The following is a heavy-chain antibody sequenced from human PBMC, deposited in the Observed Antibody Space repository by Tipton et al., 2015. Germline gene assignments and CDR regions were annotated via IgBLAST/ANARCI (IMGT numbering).Heavy chain of an antibody. D-gene: IGHD6-13*01. Sequence: TLSLTCTVSGVSISGTSYYWGWIRQPPGKGLEWIGSIYYSGDMYYNPSLKSRVAMSVDTSNNHFSLRLSSVTAADTAVYYCARSLFPETAGLENWFDPWGQGTLVTVPS. V-gene: IGHV4-39*02. CDR1: GVSISGTSYY. CDR2: IYYSGDM. CDR3: ARSLFPETAGLENWFDP. J-gene: IGHJ5*02.